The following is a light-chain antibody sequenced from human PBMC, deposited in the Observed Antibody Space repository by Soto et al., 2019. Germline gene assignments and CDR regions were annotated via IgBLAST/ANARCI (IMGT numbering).Light chain of an antibody. CDR3: SSYTGSNTYV. V-gene: IGLV2-8*01. Sequence: QSALTQPPSASGSAGQSVTISCTGTSSDVGAYNHVSWYQQHPGKAPKLMISEVSQRPSGVPDRFSGSKSGNTASLTVSGLQDEDEADYYCSSYTGSNTYVFGGGTKVTVL. CDR2: EVS. J-gene: IGLJ1*01. CDR1: SSDVGAYNH.